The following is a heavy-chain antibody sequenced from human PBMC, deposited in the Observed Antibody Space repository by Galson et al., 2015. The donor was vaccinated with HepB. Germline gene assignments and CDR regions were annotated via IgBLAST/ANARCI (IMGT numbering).Heavy chain of an antibody. Sequence: SVKVSCKASGYTFTSYGISWVRQAPGQGLEWMGWISAYNGNTNYAQKLQGRVTMTTDTSTSTAYMELRSLRSDDTAVYYCAGVLLYSNYGPPDYWGQGTLVTVSS. CDR1: GYTFTSYG. V-gene: IGHV1-18*04. CDR3: AGVLLYSNYGPPDY. CDR2: ISAYNGNT. D-gene: IGHD4-11*01. J-gene: IGHJ4*02.